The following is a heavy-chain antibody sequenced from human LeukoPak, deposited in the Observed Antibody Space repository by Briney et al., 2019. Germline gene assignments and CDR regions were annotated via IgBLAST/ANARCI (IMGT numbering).Heavy chain of an antibody. CDR1: GGSISSGDYY. J-gene: IGHJ6*02. CDR2: IYYSGST. CDR3: ARQEIAAASQVMDV. Sequence: SETLSLTCTVSGGSISSGDYYWSWIRQPPGKGLEWIGYIYYSGSTNYNPSLKSRVTISVDTSKNQFSLKLSSVTAADTAVYYCARQEIAAASQVMDVWGQGTTVTVSS. D-gene: IGHD6-13*01. V-gene: IGHV4-30-4*08.